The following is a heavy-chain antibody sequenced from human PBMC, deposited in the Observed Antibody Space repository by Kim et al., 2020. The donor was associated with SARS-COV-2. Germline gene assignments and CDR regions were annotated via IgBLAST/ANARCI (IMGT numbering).Heavy chain of an antibody. V-gene: IGHV5-10-1*01. CDR3: ARRAYSPQTGFSAFDI. Sequence: SFQGHVTISADKSISTAYLQWSSLKASDTAMYYCARRAYSPQTGFSAFDIWGQGTMVTVSS. D-gene: IGHD2-15*01. J-gene: IGHJ3*02.